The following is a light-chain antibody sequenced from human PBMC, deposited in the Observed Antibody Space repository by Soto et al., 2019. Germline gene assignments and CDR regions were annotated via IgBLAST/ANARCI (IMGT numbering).Light chain of an antibody. CDR1: SSDVGSYNY. V-gene: IGLV2-8*01. Sequence: QSALTQPPSASGSPGQSVTISCTGTSSDVGSYNYVSWYQQHPGKAPKLMIYAVSKRPSGVPDRFSGSKSGNTASLTVSGLQAEDEADYYCSSYAGSNNWVFGGGTKVTV. J-gene: IGLJ3*02. CDR3: SSYAGSNNWV. CDR2: AVS.